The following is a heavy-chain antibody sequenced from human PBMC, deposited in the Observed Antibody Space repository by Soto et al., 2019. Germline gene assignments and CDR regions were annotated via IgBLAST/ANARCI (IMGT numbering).Heavy chain of an antibody. J-gene: IGHJ4*02. Sequence: GGTLRLSCAAAGSTFSSYSMNWIRQAPGKGPEWVSYIRSSSSTIYYADSVKGRFTICRDNAENSLYLQLNSLRDEDAAVSYCATLVTPPPYSRSLVDYWGQGRLFAVSS. D-gene: IGHD6-6*01. CDR1: GSTFSSYS. CDR3: ATLVTPPPYSRSLVDY. CDR2: IRSSSSTI. V-gene: IGHV3-48*02.